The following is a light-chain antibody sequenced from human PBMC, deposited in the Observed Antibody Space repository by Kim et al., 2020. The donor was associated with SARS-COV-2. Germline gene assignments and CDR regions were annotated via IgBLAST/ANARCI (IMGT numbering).Light chain of an antibody. CDR1: QDISNY. CDR3: QQYDNHPRT. CDR2: AAS. Sequence: DIQMTQSPSSLSASVGDRVTITCRASQDISNYLNWYQQKPGKAPKSLIYAASNLQTGVPSRFSGSGSGTDFTFTISSLQPEDIATYYCQQYDNHPRTFGGGTKVDIK. V-gene: IGKV1-33*01. J-gene: IGKJ4*02.